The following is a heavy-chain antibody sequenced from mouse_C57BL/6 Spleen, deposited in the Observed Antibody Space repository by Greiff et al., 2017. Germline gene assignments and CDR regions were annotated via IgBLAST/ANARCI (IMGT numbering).Heavy chain of an antibody. V-gene: IGHV2-2*01. CDR2: IWSGGST. CDR3: ARKDGYDDWYFWV. D-gene: IGHD2-2*01. J-gene: IGHJ1*03. CDR1: GFSLTSYG. Sequence: QVQLQQSGPGLVQPSQSLSITCTVPGFSLTSYGVHWVRQSPGKGLEWLGVIWSGGSTDSTAAFISRLSISKDNSKSQVFFTSNSLQDDDTAIYYSARKDGYDDWYFWVWGTRTTVTVAS.